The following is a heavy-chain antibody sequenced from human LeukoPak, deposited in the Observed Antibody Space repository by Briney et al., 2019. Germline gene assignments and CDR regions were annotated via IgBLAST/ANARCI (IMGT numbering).Heavy chain of an antibody. Sequence: GRSLRLSCAASGFTFSSYGMRWVRQAPGKGLEWVAVIWYDGSNKYYADSVKGRFTISRDNSKNTLYLQMNSLRAEDTAVYYCARGSYYYGSGGVDYWGQGTLVTVSS. CDR2: IWYDGSNK. CDR3: ARGSYYYGSGGVDY. D-gene: IGHD3-10*01. CDR1: GFTFSSYG. V-gene: IGHV3-33*01. J-gene: IGHJ4*02.